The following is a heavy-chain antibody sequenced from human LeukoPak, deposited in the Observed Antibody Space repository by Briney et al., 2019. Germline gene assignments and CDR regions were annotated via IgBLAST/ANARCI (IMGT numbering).Heavy chain of an antibody. J-gene: IGHJ4*02. V-gene: IGHV3-53*01. Sequence: GRSLRLSCAASGFTVSSNYMSWVRQAPGKGLEWVSNIYSAGSTYYADSVRGRFTISRDSSKNTVCLQMNSLRVEDTAVYYCASGEVGVRKFYSDPFHYWGQGALVTVSP. CDR3: ASGEVGVRKFYSDPFHY. CDR2: IYSAGST. CDR1: GFTVSSNY. D-gene: IGHD2-15*01.